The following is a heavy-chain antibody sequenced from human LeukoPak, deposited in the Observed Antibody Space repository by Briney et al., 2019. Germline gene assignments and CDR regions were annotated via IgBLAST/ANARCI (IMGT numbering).Heavy chain of an antibody. CDR1: GFTFSSHA. Sequence: PGGSLRLSCAASGFTFSSHAMSWVRQAPGKGLEWVSSIGGSGKNTFYADAVKGRFTISRDNSKNTLYLQMNSLRAEDTAVYYCAKDVYMDVWGKGTTVTVSS. CDR2: IGGSGKNT. J-gene: IGHJ6*03. CDR3: AKDVYMDV. V-gene: IGHV3-23*01.